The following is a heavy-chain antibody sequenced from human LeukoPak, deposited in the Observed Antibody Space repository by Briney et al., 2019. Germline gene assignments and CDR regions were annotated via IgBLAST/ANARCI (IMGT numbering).Heavy chain of an antibody. D-gene: IGHD6-19*01. CDR2: IWYDGSNK. CDR1: GFTFSSYG. CDR3: ARGRSSGWPYYFDY. J-gene: IGHJ4*02. V-gene: IGHV3-33*01. Sequence: TGGSLRLSCAASGFTFSSYGMHWVRQAPGKGLEWVAGIWYDGSNKYYADSVKGRFTISRDNSKNTVYLQMNSLRAADTAVYYCARGRSSGWPYYFDYWGQGTLVTVSA.